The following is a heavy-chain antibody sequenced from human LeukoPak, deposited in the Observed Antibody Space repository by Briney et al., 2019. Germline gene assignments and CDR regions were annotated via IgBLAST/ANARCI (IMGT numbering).Heavy chain of an antibody. V-gene: IGHV3-53*01. CDR1: GFRVSDYY. J-gene: IGHJ4*02. D-gene: IGHD3-22*01. CDR3: AKRGVVIRVILVGFHKEAYYFDS. CDR2: IRDSGEA. Sequence: GGSLRLSCAVSGFRVSDYYMSWVRQAPGKGLEWVGLIRDSGEAFYADFARGRFAISRDESENTLYLQMNSLRAEDTAVYFCAKRGVVIRVILVGFHKEAYYFDSWGQGALVTVSS.